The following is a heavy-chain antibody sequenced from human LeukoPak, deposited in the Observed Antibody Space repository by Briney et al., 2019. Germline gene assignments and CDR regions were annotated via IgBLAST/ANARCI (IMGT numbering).Heavy chain of an antibody. V-gene: IGHV1-18*01. D-gene: IGHD6-6*01. J-gene: IGHJ5*02. Sequence: ASVKVSCKASGYTFTGYGISWVRQAPGQGLEWMGWISAYNGNTNYAQKLQGRVSMTTDTSTSTAYMELRSLRSDDTAVYYCARDGYSSSASRAYNWFDPWGQGTLVTVSS. CDR2: ISAYNGNT. CDR3: ARDGYSSSASRAYNWFDP. CDR1: GYTFTGYG.